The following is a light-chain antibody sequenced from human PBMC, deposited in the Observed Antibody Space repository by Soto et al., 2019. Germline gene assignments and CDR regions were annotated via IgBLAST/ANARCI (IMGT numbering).Light chain of an antibody. J-gene: IGKJ5*01. Sequence: DKLMPQSPATLSVSPGERVTLSCRASQNIHNHMSWFLQKPGQTPRLLIYDAIIRAPDVPARFSGSWSGTEFTLTINSLQSEDFAVYYCQQRRSWQVTFGQGTRLEIK. CDR3: QQRRSWQVT. CDR1: QNIHNH. CDR2: DAI. V-gene: IGKV3-15*01.